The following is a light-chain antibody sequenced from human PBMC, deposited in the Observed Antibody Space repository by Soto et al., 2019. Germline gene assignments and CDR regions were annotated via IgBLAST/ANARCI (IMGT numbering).Light chain of an antibody. J-gene: IGLJ1*01. Sequence: QSALTQPASVSGSPGQSITISCTGTSSDVGGYNYVSWYQQHPGKAPKLMIYEVSNRPSGVANRIFGSKSDNTASLTISGRQAAEEADYYCCCYIGSSTPFVFGTGTKVTVL. V-gene: IGLV2-14*01. CDR1: SSDVGGYNY. CDR3: CCYIGSSTPFV. CDR2: EVS.